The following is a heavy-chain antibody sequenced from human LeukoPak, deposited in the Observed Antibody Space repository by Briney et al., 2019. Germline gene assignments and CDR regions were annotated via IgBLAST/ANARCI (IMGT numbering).Heavy chain of an antibody. D-gene: IGHD1-26*01. V-gene: IGHV3-11*06. CDR3: ARGAKPHYYYYYGMDV. CDR2: ISSSSSYT. Sequence: PGGSLRLSCAASGFTFSDYYMSWIRQAPGKGLEWVSYISSSSSYTNYADSVKGRFTISRDNAKISLYLQMNSLRAEDTAVYYCARGAKPHYYYYYGMDVWGKGTTVTVSS. CDR1: GFTFSDYY. J-gene: IGHJ6*04.